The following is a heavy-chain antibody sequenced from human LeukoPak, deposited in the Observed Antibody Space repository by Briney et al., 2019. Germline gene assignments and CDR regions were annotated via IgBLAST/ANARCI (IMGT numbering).Heavy chain of an antibody. J-gene: IGHJ4*02. Sequence: SSETLSLTCAVYGGSFSGYYWSWIRQPPGKGLEWIGEINHSGSTNYNPSLKSRVTISVDTSKNQFSLKLSSVTAADAAVYYCARAPMFPGVRGVWPLDYWGQGTLVTVSS. D-gene: IGHD3-10*01. V-gene: IGHV4-34*01. CDR3: ARAPMFPGVRGVWPLDY. CDR2: INHSGST. CDR1: GGSFSGYY.